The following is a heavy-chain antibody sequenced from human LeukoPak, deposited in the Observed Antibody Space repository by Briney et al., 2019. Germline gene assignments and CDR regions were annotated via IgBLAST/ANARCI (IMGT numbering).Heavy chain of an antibody. Sequence: ASVKVSCRACGYTFTRYYMHCVRQAPGQGLEWMGIINPSGGSTSYAQKFQGRVTMTRDTSTSTVYMELSSLRSEDTAVYYCASQMTTVTTWGFDPWGQGTLVTVSS. CDR2: INPSGGST. D-gene: IGHD4-17*01. CDR3: ASQMTTVTTWGFDP. J-gene: IGHJ5*02. V-gene: IGHV1-46*03. CDR1: GYTFTRYY.